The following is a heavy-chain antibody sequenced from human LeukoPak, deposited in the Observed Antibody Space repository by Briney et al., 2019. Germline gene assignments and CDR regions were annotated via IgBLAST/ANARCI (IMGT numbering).Heavy chain of an antibody. CDR1: GFTFSTYW. D-gene: IGHD5-24*01. V-gene: IGHV3-7*01. J-gene: IGHJ4*02. Sequence: PGGSLRLSCAASGFTFSTYWMNWVRQAPGKGLEWVANIKQDGSEKHYVDSVKGRFTISRDNAKNSLYLQMNSLRAEDTAVYYCARVRDGYNFGRYWGQGTLVTVSS. CDR3: ARVRDGYNFGRY. CDR2: IKQDGSEK.